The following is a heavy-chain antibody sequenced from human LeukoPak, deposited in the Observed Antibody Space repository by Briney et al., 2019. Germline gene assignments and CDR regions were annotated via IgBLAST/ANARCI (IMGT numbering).Heavy chain of an antibody. Sequence: SETLSLTCTVSGGSISSYYWSWIRQPPGKGLEWIGYIYYSGSTNYNPSLKSRVTISVDTSKNQFSLKLSSVTAADTAVYYCARSVITFFEYYFDYWGQGTLVTVSS. V-gene: IGHV4-59*01. J-gene: IGHJ4*02. CDR2: IYYSGST. CDR1: GGSISSYY. D-gene: IGHD3-3*01. CDR3: ARSVITFFEYYFDY.